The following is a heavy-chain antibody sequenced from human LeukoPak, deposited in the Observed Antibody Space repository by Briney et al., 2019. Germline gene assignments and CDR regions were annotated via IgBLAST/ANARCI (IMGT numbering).Heavy chain of an antibody. V-gene: IGHV4-59*08. CDR3: ATWGIAVAGTFDY. Sequence: SETLSLTCTVSGGSISSSYWSWIRQPPGKGLEWIGYIYYSGSTNYNPSFKSRAAISVDTSKNQFSLKLSSVTAADTAAYYCATWGIAVAGTFDYWGRGTLVTVST. CDR2: IYYSGST. CDR1: GGSISSSY. J-gene: IGHJ4*02. D-gene: IGHD6-19*01.